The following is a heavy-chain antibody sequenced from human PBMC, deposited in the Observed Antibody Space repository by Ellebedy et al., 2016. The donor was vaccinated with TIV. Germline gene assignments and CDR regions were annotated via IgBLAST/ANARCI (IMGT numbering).Heavy chain of an antibody. CDR1: GASVSSYF. CDR3: VKIVSGGASFDP. CDR2: ITYSGST. V-gene: IGHV4-59*02. J-gene: IGHJ5*02. Sequence: MPSETLSLTCTVSGASVSSYFWSWIRQSPGKGLEWIGYITYSGSTHYSPSLRSLVTMSRDPSKNSFSLHLDSVATTDTAIYYCVKIVSGGASFDPWGQGILVTVSS. D-gene: IGHD3-16*01.